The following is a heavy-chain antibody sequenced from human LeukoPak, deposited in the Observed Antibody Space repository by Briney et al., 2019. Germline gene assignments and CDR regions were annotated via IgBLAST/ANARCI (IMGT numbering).Heavy chain of an antibody. CDR2: IIPIFGTA. D-gene: IGHD3-10*01. V-gene: IGHV1-69*06. CDR3: ARDLRSGSYYLANWFDP. J-gene: IGHJ5*02. Sequence: GASVKVSCKASGGTFSSYAISWVRQAPGQGLEWMGGIIPIFGTANYAQKFQGRVTITADKSTSTAYMELSSLRSEDTAVYYCARDLRSGSYYLANWFDPWGQGTLVTVSS. CDR1: GGTFSSYA.